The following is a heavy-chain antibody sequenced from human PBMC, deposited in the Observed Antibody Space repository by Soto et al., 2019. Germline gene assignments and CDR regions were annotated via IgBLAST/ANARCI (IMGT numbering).Heavy chain of an antibody. CDR1: GYTFTSYY. Sequence: ASVKVSCKASGYTFTSYYMHWVRQAPGQGLEWMGIINPSGGSTSYAQRFQGRVTMTRDTSTSTVYMELSSLRSEDTSVYDCAGIGYCSGGSCYGYGMDVWGQGTTVTVSS. CDR3: AGIGYCSGGSCYGYGMDV. D-gene: IGHD2-15*01. J-gene: IGHJ6*02. CDR2: INPSGGST. V-gene: IGHV1-46*01.